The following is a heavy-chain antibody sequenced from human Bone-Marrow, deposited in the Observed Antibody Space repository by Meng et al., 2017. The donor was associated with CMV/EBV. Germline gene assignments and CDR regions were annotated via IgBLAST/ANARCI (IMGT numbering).Heavy chain of an antibody. V-gene: IGHV3-53*01. J-gene: IGHJ4*02. CDR2: IYSGGST. D-gene: IGHD6-13*01. CDR3: ARARLDSSPVYFDY. CDR1: GFTFSSYS. Sequence: GGSLRLSCAASGFTFSSYSMSWVRQAPGKGLEWVSVIYSGGSTYYADSVKGRFTISRDNSKNTLYLQMNSLRAEDTAVYYCARARLDSSPVYFDYWGQGTLVTVSS.